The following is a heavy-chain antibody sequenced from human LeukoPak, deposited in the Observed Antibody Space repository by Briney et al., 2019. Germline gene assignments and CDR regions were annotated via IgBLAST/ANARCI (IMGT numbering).Heavy chain of an antibody. CDR1: GASISTYY. J-gene: IGHJ3*02. D-gene: IGHD3-3*01. Sequence: PSETLSLICTASGASISTYYWSWIRQSPGKGLEWIGYLYSRGSPNYNPSLKRRVTISVDTSKNHFSLTLSTVNCAETAVYYCARLEPNSGEWAFDIWGQGTMVTVSP. V-gene: IGHV4-59*01. CDR2: LYSRGSP. CDR3: ARLEPNSGEWAFDI.